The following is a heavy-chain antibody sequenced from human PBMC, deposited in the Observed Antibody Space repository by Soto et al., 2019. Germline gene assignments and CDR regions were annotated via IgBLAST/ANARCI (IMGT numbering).Heavy chain of an antibody. CDR3: ARGLPYDYDFWSGPNFNYYMDV. Sequence: SETLSLTCTVSGGSISSYYWSWIRQPPGKGLEWIGYIYYSGSTNYNPSLKSRVTISVDTSKNQFSLKLSSVTAADTAVYYCARGLPYDYDFWSGPNFNYYMDVWGKGTTVTVSS. V-gene: IGHV4-59*01. D-gene: IGHD3-3*01. J-gene: IGHJ6*03. CDR1: GGSISSYY. CDR2: IYYSGST.